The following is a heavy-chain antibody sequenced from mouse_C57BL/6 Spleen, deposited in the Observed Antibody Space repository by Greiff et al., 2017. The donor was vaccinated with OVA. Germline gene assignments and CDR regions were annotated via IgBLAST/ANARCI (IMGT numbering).Heavy chain of an antibody. CDR2: ISDGGSYT. CDR1: GFTFSSYA. V-gene: IGHV5-4*03. J-gene: IGHJ4*01. Sequence: DVKLVESGGGLVKPGGSLKLSCAASGFTFSSYAMSWVRQTPEKRLEWVATISDGGSYTYYPDNVKGRFTISRDNAKNNLYLQMSQLKAEDTAVYYCARDRGEGVGRVGAMDYWGQGTSVTVSS. CDR3: ARDRGEGVGRVGAMDY. D-gene: IGHD1-1*01.